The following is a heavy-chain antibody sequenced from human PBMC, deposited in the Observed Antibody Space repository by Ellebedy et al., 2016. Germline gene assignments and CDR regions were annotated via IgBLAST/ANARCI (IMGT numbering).Heavy chain of an antibody. CDR2: ISAGGDIT. Sequence: GGSLRLSXVASGFTFRNFFMSWVRQAPGGGLEWVSTISAGGDITFSADSVKGRFTISTDNSRDTLYLQMNSLRAEDTAVHYCYHGHYSASWGQGTLVTVSS. J-gene: IGHJ4*02. D-gene: IGHD1-14*01. V-gene: IGHV3-23*01. CDR3: YHGHYSAS. CDR1: GFTFRNFF.